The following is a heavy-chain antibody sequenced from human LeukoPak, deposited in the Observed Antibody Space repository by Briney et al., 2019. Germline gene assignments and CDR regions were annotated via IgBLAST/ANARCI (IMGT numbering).Heavy chain of an antibody. CDR3: TRMTTGHDY. V-gene: IGHV4-34*01. CDR1: GVSFDDYY. Sequence: PAETLSLTCAVSGVSFDDYYWAWVRQTPGKGLEWIGEISHSGYTNDNPSLTNRVTLSIDTSRKQFSLNMRSVTVADEGIYFCTRMTTGHDYWGKGTLVTVSS. D-gene: IGHD4-17*01. CDR2: ISHSGYT. J-gene: IGHJ4*02.